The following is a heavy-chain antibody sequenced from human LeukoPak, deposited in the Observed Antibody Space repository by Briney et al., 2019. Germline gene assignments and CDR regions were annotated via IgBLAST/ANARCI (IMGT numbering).Heavy chain of an antibody. V-gene: IGHV3-23*01. J-gene: IGHJ4*02. CDR1: GFTFNNYG. Sequence: PGGSLRLSCAASGFTFNNYGVSWVRQAPGKRLEWVSTITSSGSGTYYADSVKGRFTISRDNSKNTLYLQMNSLRAEDTAVYYCAKRSQNWRQIDDRGQGTLVTVSS. CDR3: AKRSQNWRQIDD. CDR2: ITSSGSGT.